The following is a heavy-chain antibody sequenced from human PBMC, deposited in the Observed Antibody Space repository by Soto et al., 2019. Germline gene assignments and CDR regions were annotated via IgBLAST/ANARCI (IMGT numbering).Heavy chain of an antibody. CDR3: ARATVVAAHYYYYLDV. CDR1: GGSFSGYY. D-gene: IGHD2-15*01. Sequence: SDTLSLTCAVYGGSFSGYYWSWIRQPPGKGLEWIGEINHSGSTNYNPSLKSRVTISVDTSKNQFSLKLSSVTAADTAVYYCARATVVAAHYYYYLDVWGKGTTVTVSS. V-gene: IGHV4-34*01. CDR2: INHSGST. J-gene: IGHJ6*03.